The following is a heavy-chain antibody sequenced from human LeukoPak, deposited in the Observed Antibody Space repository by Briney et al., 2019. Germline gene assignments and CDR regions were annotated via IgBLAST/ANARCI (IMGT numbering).Heavy chain of an antibody. CDR3: ARGWIEMPTVYFDY. J-gene: IGHJ4*02. CDR2: ISTYNGNT. D-gene: IGHD5-24*01. Sequence: ASVKLSCTASDYTFTSYGISWVRQAPGQGLEWMGWISTYNGNTKYTQKLQGRVTMTADTSTRTAYMELRSLRSDDTAVYYCARGWIEMPTVYFDYWGQGTLVSVSS. CDR1: DYTFTSYG. V-gene: IGHV1-18*01.